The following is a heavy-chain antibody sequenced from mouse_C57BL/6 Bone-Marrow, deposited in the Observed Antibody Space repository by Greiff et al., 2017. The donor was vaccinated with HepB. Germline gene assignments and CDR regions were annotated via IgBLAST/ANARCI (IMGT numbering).Heavy chain of an antibody. J-gene: IGHJ4*01. CDR2: ISNGGGST. V-gene: IGHV5-12*01. CDR3: ARIYDGSYAMDY. CDR1: GFTFSDYY. D-gene: IGHD2-3*01. Sequence: EVKLMESGGGLVQPGGSLKLSCAASGFTFSDYYMYWVRQTPEKRLEWVAYISNGGGSTYYPDTVKGRFTISSDNAKNTLYLQMSRLKSEDTAMYYCARIYDGSYAMDYWGQGTSVTVSS.